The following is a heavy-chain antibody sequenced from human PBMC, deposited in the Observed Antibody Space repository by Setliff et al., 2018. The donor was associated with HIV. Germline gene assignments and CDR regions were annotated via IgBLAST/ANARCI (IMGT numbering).Heavy chain of an antibody. CDR1: GVTSGDYY. V-gene: IGHV4-31*03. D-gene: IGHD3-9*01. J-gene: IGHJ3*02. CDR2: IYSSGTK. Sequence: LSLTCTFSGVTSGDYYWTWIRQHPVKGLEWIGYIYSSGTKYYNPSLKSRLAISLDTSKNQFSLNLKSVTAADAAVYYCARRERYYDILTGRVLDGFDIWGQGTMVTVSS. CDR3: ARRERYYDILTGRVLDGFDI.